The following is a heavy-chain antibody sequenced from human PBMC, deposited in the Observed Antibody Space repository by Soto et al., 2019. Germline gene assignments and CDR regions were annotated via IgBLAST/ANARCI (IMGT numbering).Heavy chain of an antibody. CDR2: FYPSGST. CDR3: ARGEYYGSGNYFDY. Sequence: PSETLSLTSAVSGHSISRGYYWGWSRQPPGKGLEWIGSFYPSGSTYYNTSLKSRVPISVDTSKNQFSLKLSSVTAADTAVYYCARGEYYGSGNYFDYWGQGTLVTVSS. V-gene: IGHV4-38-2*01. CDR1: GHSISRGYY. D-gene: IGHD3-10*01. J-gene: IGHJ4*02.